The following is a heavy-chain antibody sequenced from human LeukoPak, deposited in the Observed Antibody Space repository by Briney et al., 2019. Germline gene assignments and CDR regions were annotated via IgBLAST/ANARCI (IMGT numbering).Heavy chain of an antibody. D-gene: IGHD5-18*01. CDR3: ANDVDTAMPRDY. CDR1: GFTFDDYA. CDR2: ISGDGGST. Sequence: GSLRLSCAASGFTFDDYAMHWVRQAPGKGLEWVSVISGDGGSTYYADSVKGRFTISRDNSKNSLYLQMNSLRTEDTALYYCANDVDTAMPRDYWGQGTLVTVSS. V-gene: IGHV3-43*02. J-gene: IGHJ4*02.